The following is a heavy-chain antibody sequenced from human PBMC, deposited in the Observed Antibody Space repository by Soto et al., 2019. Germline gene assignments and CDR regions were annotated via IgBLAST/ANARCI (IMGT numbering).Heavy chain of an antibody. Sequence: QVQLVESGGGVVQAGRSLRLSCAASGFTFSNYGMHWARQAPGKGLEWVALIWYDGSNDRYADSVKGRFTISRDNFKNIWYLQMNSLRAEDTAVYYCARVAVAGTWWFDPWGQGTLVTVSS. CDR3: ARVAVAGTWWFDP. D-gene: IGHD6-19*01. CDR2: IWYDGSND. J-gene: IGHJ5*02. V-gene: IGHV3-33*01. CDR1: GFTFSNYG.